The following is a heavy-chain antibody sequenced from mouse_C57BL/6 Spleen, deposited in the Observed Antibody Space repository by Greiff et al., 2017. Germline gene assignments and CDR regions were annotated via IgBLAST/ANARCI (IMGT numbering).Heavy chain of an antibody. Sequence: QVQLKESGAELAKPGASVKLSCKASGYTFTSYWMHWVKQRPGQGLEWIGEIDPSDSYTNYNQKFKGKSTLTVDKSSSTAYMQLSSLTSEDSAVYYCARLDGYYVEFAMDYWGQGTSVTVSS. CDR2: IDPSDSYT. CDR1: GYTFTSYW. D-gene: IGHD2-3*01. CDR3: ARLDGYYVEFAMDY. J-gene: IGHJ4*01. V-gene: IGHV1-69*01.